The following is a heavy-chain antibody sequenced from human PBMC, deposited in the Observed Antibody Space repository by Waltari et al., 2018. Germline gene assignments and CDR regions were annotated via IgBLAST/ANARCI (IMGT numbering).Heavy chain of an antibody. CDR1: GFTVSSNY. V-gene: IGHV3-53*01. J-gene: IGHJ5*02. Sequence: EVQLVESGGGLIQPGGSLRLSCAASGFTVSSNYMSWVRRAPGKGLEWVSVIYSGGSTYYADSVKGRFTISRDNSKNTLYLQMNSLRAEDTAVYYCARSYGSGSHNWFDPWGQGTRVTVSS. CDR2: IYSGGST. D-gene: IGHD3-10*01. CDR3: ARSYGSGSHNWFDP.